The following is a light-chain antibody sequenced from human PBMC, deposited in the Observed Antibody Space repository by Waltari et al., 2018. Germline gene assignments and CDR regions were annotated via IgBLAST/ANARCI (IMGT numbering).Light chain of an antibody. CDR2: DAS. CDR1: QGVTKY. J-gene: IGKJ2*01. CDR3: HLRSNWRYT. Sequence: EIVLTQSPAILSLSPGERATLSCRPSQGVTKYLSWYQLKPGQAPRLLIYDASNRATGIPPGFSGSGSGTDFTLTISSLEPDDFAVYFCHLRSNWRYTFGQGTKLEIK. V-gene: IGKV3-11*01.